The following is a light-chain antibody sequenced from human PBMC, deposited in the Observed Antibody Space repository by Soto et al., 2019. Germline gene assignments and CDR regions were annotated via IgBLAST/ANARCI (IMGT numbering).Light chain of an antibody. CDR3: QQYNNWPPFT. J-gene: IGKJ2*01. CDR2: GAS. Sequence: EIVMTQSPATLSVSPGDRATLSCRASQSVNSNLAWYQQKPGQAPRLLIYGASTRATGVPARFSGSGSGTDFTLTISGLQSEDFAGYYCQQYNNWPPFTFGQGTKLEIK. CDR1: QSVNSN. V-gene: IGKV3-15*01.